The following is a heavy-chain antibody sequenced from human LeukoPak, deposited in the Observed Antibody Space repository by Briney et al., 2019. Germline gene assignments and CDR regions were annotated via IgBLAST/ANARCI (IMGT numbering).Heavy chain of an antibody. CDR1: GFTFSSYS. J-gene: IGHJ4*02. V-gene: IGHV3-48*04. Sequence: PGGSLRLSCAASGFTFSSYSMNWVRQAPGKGLEWVSYISSSSSTIYYADSVKGRFTISRDSAKNSLYLQMNSLRAEDTAVYYCARDQGTMIVPDRPFDYWGQGTLVTVSS. CDR3: ARDQGTMIVPDRPFDY. D-gene: IGHD3-22*01. CDR2: ISSSSSTI.